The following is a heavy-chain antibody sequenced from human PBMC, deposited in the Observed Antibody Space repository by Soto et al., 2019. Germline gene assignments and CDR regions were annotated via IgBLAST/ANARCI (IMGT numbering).Heavy chain of an antibody. CDR2: IYYGGST. V-gene: IGHV4-59*12. J-gene: IGHJ4*02. CDR3: ARVPDY. Sequence: PSETLSLTCTVSGDSISTDYWSWIRQSPGKGLEWIGFIYYGGSTNYNPSLKSRVTISIDRPKNQFSLKLSSVTAADTAVYYCARVPDYWGQGILVTVSS. D-gene: IGHD2-2*01. CDR1: GDSISTDY.